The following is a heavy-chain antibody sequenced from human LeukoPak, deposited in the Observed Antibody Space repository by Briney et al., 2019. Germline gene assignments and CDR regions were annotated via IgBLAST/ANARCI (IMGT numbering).Heavy chain of an antibody. Sequence: SETLSLTCTVSGGSISSYYWSWIRQPAGKGLEWIGRIYTSGSTNYNPSLKSRVTMSVDTSKNQFSLKLSSVTAADTAVYYCARLKSIFGVVIIPPYYFDYWGQGTLVTVSS. J-gene: IGHJ4*02. V-gene: IGHV4-4*07. CDR2: IYTSGST. CDR3: ARLKSIFGVVIIPPYYFDY. CDR1: GGSISSYY. D-gene: IGHD3-3*01.